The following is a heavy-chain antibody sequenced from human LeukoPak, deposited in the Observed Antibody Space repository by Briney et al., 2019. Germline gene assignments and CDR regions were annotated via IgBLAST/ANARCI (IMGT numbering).Heavy chain of an antibody. D-gene: IGHD6-13*01. CDR1: GFTFSDYY. CDR2: ISSSGSTI. Sequence: GGSLRLSCAASGFTFSDYYMSWIRQAPGKGLEWVSCISSSGSTIYYADSVKGRFTISRDNAKNSLYLQMNSLRAEDTAVYYCARVSSSWLRNNWFDPWGQGTLVTVSS. V-gene: IGHV3-11*01. J-gene: IGHJ5*02. CDR3: ARVSSSWLRNNWFDP.